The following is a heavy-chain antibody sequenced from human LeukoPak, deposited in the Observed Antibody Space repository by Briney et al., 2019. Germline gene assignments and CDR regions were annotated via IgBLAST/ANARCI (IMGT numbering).Heavy chain of an antibody. J-gene: IGHJ3*02. CDR3: ASLPVAADYRVFDAFDI. D-gene: IGHD4/OR15-4a*01. CDR1: GFTFSSYS. Sequence: GGSLRLSCAASGFTFSSYSMNWVRQAPGKGLEWVSSISSSSSCIYYADSVKGRFTISRDNAKNSLYLQMNSLRAEDTAVYYCASLPVAADYRVFDAFDIWGQGTMVTVSS. V-gene: IGHV3-21*01. CDR2: ISSSSSCI.